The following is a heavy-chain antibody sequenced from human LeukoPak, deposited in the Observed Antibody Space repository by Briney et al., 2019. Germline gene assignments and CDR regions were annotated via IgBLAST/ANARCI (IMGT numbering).Heavy chain of an antibody. CDR1: GGSISSGGYS. CDR3: ARVQLERSPKPYYYYYGMDV. CDR2: IYHSGST. D-gene: IGHD1-1*01. Sequence: SETLSLTCAVSGGSISSGGYSWSWIRQPPGKGLEWIGYIYHSGSTYYNPSLKSRVTISVDRSKNQFSLKLSSVTAADTAVYYCARVQLERSPKPYYYYYGMDVWGQGTTVTVSS. J-gene: IGHJ6*02. V-gene: IGHV4-30-2*01.